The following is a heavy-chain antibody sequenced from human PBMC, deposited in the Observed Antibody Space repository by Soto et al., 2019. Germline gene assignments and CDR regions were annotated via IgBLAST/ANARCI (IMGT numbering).Heavy chain of an antibody. CDR3: TKDVKKEELDYHLDH. D-gene: IGHD1-26*01. CDR1: EFTFSNYG. Sequence: QVQLVESGGGVVQPGRSLRLSCVASEFTFSNYGMHWVRQGLGKGLEWVAVISYGGSDKYYAGSVKGRFTIYRDNSTNTLYLLMYRLRAEDTGVYYSTKDVKKEELDYHLDHWGQGNLVTASS. J-gene: IGHJ4*02. CDR2: ISYGGSDK. V-gene: IGHV3-30*18.